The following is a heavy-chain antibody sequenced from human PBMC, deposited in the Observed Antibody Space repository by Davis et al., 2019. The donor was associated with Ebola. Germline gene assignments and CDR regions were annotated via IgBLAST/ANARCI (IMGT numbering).Heavy chain of an antibody. CDR2: INHSGST. Sequence: SETLSLTCAVYGGSFSGYYWSWIRQPPGKGLEWIGEINHSGSTNYKSSLKSRVTISVDTSKNQFSLKLSSVTAADTAVYYCARLIGAFDPWGQGTLVTVSS. CDR3: ARLIGAFDP. J-gene: IGHJ5*02. V-gene: IGHV4-34*01. D-gene: IGHD3-10*01. CDR1: GGSFSGYY.